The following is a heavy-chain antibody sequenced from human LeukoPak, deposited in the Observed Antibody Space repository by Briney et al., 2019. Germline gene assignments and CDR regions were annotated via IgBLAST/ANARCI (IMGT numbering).Heavy chain of an antibody. CDR1: GYTFTSYY. CDR3: ARGDYEGWFDP. J-gene: IGHJ5*02. CDR2: INPSGGST. Sequence: VASVTVSCKASGYTFTSYYMHWVRQAPGQGLEWMGIINPSGGSTSYAQKFQGRVTMTRDMSTSTVYMELSSLRSEDTAVYYCARGDYEGWFDPWGQGTLVTVSS. D-gene: IGHD4-17*01. V-gene: IGHV1-46*01.